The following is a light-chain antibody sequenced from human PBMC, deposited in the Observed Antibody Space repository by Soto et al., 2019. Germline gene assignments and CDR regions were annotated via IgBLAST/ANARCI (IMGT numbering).Light chain of an antibody. J-gene: IGKJ1*01. CDR1: QSLSSN. CDR3: QQYNYWPPWT. CDR2: GAS. V-gene: IGKV3-15*01. Sequence: IVLTQSPATLSVSPGDRATLSCRASQSLSSNLAWYQQKPGQAPRLLIYGASTRAIGIPARFSGSGSGTEFTLTISSLQSEDLSDYYCQQYNYWPPWTFGQGNKVEIK.